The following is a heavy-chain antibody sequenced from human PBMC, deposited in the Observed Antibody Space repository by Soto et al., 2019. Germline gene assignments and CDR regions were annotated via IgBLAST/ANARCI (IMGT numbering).Heavy chain of an antibody. CDR1: GFTFSSYA. Sequence: PGGSLRLSCAASGFTFSSYAMIWVRQAPGKGLEWVSAISGSGGSTYYADSVKGRVTISRDNSKNTLYLQMNSLRAEDTAVYYCAKSLETLRYFDWLQLGFDYWGQGTLVTVSS. CDR2: ISGSGGST. J-gene: IGHJ4*02. CDR3: AKSLETLRYFDWLQLGFDY. D-gene: IGHD3-9*01. V-gene: IGHV3-23*01.